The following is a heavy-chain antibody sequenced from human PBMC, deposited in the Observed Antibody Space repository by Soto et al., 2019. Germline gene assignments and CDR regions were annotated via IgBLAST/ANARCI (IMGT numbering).Heavy chain of an antibody. Sequence: QVQLRESGPGLVKPSQTLSLTCTVSGGSINSGGYYWNWIRQHPGKGLEWIGYMYYSGSTYYNPFRWSLVIISEDKSENQFSLKLSSVTAADTAVYFCARGYRQSGYSSSWVFDYWGQGTLVNVSS. D-gene: IGHD6-13*01. CDR3: ARGYRQSGYSSSWVFDY. CDR2: MYYSGST. J-gene: IGHJ4*02. CDR1: GGSINSGGYY. V-gene: IGHV4-31*01.